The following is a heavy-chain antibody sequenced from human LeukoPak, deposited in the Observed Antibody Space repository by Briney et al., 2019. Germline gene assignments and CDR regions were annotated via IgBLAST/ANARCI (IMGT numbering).Heavy chain of an antibody. J-gene: IGHJ4*02. Sequence: GGSLRLSCAASGFTFSDYYMSWIRQAPGKGLEWVSYISSSGSTIYYADSVKGRFTISRDNAKNSLYLQMNSLRAEDTAVYYCARLIEDVLLWFGELSPLDYWGQGTLVTVSS. CDR1: GFTFSDYY. D-gene: IGHD3-10*01. CDR3: ARLIEDVLLWFGELSPLDY. V-gene: IGHV3-11*04. CDR2: ISSSGSTI.